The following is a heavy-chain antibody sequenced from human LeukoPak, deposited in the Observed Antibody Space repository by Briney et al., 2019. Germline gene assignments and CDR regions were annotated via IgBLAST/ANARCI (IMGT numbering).Heavy chain of an antibody. J-gene: IGHJ4*02. CDR1: GFTISNDW. D-gene: IGHD3-10*01. CDR2: VKGRGAGHTT. CDR3: TLIQGWGSGSYYRYF. Sequence: PGGSLRLSCAASGFTISNDWMSWVRQGPGKGLEWVARVKGRGAGHTTDYAAPVKGRFTISRDDSKNTLYLQRSSLKTEDTAVYYCTLIQGWGSGSYYRYFWGQGTLVTVSS. V-gene: IGHV3-15*01.